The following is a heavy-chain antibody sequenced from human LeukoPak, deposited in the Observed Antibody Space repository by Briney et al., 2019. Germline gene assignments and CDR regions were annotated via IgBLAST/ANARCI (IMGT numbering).Heavy chain of an antibody. CDR2: IHYSGNA. Sequence: SETLSLTCTVSGGSISNSNYYWSWIRQPPGKGLEWIGYIHYSGNANYNPSLKSRVTISVDTSKNRFSLKLSSVTAADTAVYYCAKGGPEASAGLSWFDPWGQGTLVTVSS. CDR1: GGSISNSNYY. V-gene: IGHV4-61*01. J-gene: IGHJ5*02. D-gene: IGHD1-14*01. CDR3: AKGGPEASAGLSWFDP.